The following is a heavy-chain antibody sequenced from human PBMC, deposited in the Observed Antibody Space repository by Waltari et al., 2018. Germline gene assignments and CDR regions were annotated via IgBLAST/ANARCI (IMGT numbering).Heavy chain of an antibody. CDR1: GYSISSGYY. CDR3: ARVSGWIQLWLWGYFDY. CDR2: IYHSGST. Sequence: QVQLQESGPGLVKPSETLSLTCAVSGYSISSGYYWGWLRPPPGKGLEWIGSIYHSGSTYYNPSLKSRVTISVDTSKNQFSLKLSSVTAADTAVYYCARVSGWIQLWLWGYFDYWGQGTLVTVSS. V-gene: IGHV4-38-2*01. D-gene: IGHD5-18*01. J-gene: IGHJ4*02.